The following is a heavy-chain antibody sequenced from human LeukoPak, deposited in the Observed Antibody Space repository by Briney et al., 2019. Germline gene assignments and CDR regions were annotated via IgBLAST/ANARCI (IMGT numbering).Heavy chain of an antibody. CDR1: GGSVSSGSYY. J-gene: IGHJ5*02. Sequence: SETLSLTCTVSGGSVSSGSYYWSWIRQPPGKGLEWIGYIYYSGSTSGSTNYNPSLKSRVTISVDTSKNQFSLKLSSVTAADTAVYYCARGEDLLGQGTLVNVSS. CDR2: IYYSGSTSGST. CDR3: ARGEDL. V-gene: IGHV4-61*01.